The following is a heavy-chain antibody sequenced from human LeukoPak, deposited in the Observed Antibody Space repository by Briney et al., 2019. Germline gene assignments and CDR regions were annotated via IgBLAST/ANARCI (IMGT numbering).Heavy chain of an antibody. Sequence: SETLSLTCTVSGGSISSGSYYWSWIRQPAGKGLEWIGRIYTSGSTNYNPSLKSRVTISVDTSKNQFSLKLSSVTAADTAVYYCARASSGYYEVVKWFDPWGQGTLVTVSS. CDR1: GGSISSGSYY. CDR2: IYTSGST. J-gene: IGHJ5*02. V-gene: IGHV4-61*02. CDR3: ARASSGYYEVVKWFDP. D-gene: IGHD3-22*01.